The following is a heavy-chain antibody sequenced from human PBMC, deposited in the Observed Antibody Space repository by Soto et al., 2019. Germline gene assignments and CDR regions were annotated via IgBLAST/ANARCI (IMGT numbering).Heavy chain of an antibody. D-gene: IGHD6-6*01. CDR2: ISWNSGSI. CDR3: ANDIAARLGGWFDH. Sequence: PGGSLRLSCAASGFTFDDYSMHWVRQAPGKGLEWVSGISWNSGSIGYADSVKGRFTISRDNAKNSLYLQMNSLRAEDTALYYCANDIAARLGGWFDHWGQGTLVTVSS. J-gene: IGHJ5*02. CDR1: GFTFDDYS. V-gene: IGHV3-9*01.